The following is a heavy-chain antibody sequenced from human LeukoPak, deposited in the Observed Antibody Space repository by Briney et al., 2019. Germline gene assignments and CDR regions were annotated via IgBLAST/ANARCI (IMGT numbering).Heavy chain of an antibody. CDR1: GFTFSSYA. V-gene: IGHV3-23*01. J-gene: IGHJ4*02. D-gene: IGHD5-12*01. CDR3: AREVRASGYDRIDY. CDR2: ISGSAATT. Sequence: GGSLRLSCAASGFTFSSYAMSWVRQAPGKGLEWVSTISGSAATTYYADSVEGRFTISRDNAKNSLFLQMNSLRAEDSAVYYCAREVRASGYDRIDYWGQGTLVTVSS.